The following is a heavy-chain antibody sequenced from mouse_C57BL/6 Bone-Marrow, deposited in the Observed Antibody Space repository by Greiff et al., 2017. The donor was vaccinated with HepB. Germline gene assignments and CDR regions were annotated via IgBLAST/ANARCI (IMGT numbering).Heavy chain of an antibody. D-gene: IGHD2-5*01. CDR3: ARFHYSNFTFAY. Sequence: QVQLQQSGAELVRPGTSVKLSCKASGYTFTSYWMHWVKQRPGQGLEWIGVIDPSDSYTNYNQKFKGKATLTVDTSSSTAYMQLSSLTSEDSAVYYCARFHYSNFTFAYWGQGTLVTVSA. CDR2: IDPSDSYT. J-gene: IGHJ3*01. CDR1: GYTFTSYW. V-gene: IGHV1-59*01.